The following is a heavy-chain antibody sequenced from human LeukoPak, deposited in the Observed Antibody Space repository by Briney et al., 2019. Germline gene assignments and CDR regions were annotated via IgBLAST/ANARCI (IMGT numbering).Heavy chain of an antibody. CDR2: INHSGST. CDR3: ARGGVRIRS. J-gene: IGHJ5*02. CDR1: GGSFRGYY. D-gene: IGHD2-8*01. Sequence: PSETLSLTCAVYGGSFRGYYWSWIRQPPGKGLEWIGEINHSGSTNYNPSLKSRVTISVDTSKNQFSLKLSSVTAADTAVYYCARGGVRIRSWGQGTLVTVSS. V-gene: IGHV4-34*01.